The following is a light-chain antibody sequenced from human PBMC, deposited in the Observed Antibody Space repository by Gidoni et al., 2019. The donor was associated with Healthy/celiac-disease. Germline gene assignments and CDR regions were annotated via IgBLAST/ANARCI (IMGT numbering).Light chain of an antibody. CDR2: EGS. V-gene: IGLV2-23*01. CDR3: CSYAGSSTWV. Sequence: QSALTQPASVSGSPGQSITISCTGTSSAVGRYNLVSWYQQHPGKAPKLMIYEGSKRPSGVSNRFSGSKSGNTASLTISGLQAEDEADYYCCSYAGSSTWVFGGGTKLTV. CDR1: SSAVGRYNL. J-gene: IGLJ3*02.